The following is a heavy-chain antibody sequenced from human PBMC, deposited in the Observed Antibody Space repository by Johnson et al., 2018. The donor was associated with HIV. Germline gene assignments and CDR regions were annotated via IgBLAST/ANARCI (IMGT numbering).Heavy chain of an antibody. CDR3: ARVRIWWELHGTVSAFDI. CDR1: GFTFSSYG. J-gene: IGHJ3*02. D-gene: IGHD1-26*01. V-gene: IGHV3-30*02. CDR2: IRYDGNKT. Sequence: QVQLVESGGGVVQPGGSLRLSCAASGFTFSSYGMHWVRQAPGKGLEWVAFIRYDGNKTYYADSVRGLTISRDNSKNTLYLQLSSLRAEDTAVYYCARVRIWWELHGTVSAFDIWGQGTMVTVSS.